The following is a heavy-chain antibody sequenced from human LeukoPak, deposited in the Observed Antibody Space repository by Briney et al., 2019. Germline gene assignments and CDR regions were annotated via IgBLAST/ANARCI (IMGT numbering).Heavy chain of an antibody. D-gene: IGHD1-26*01. J-gene: IGHJ6*02. CDR1: GFTFSTYA. V-gene: IGHV3-23*01. CDR2: ISDSGANK. CDR3: AKDVRVGGGGMDV. Sequence: GGSLRLSCAASGFTFSTYAMNWVGQAPGKGLEWVSLISDSGANKHYAASVKGRFTISRDNSKNTLSLQMNSLRPEDTAVYYCAKDVRVGGGGMDVWGQGTPVTVSS.